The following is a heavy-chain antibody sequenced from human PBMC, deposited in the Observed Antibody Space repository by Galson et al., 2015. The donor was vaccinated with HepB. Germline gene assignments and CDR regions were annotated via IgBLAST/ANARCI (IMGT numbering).Heavy chain of an antibody. CDR1: GYTFTGYY. CDR3: ARDQYPHFFTVATLIEPDY. V-gene: IGHV1-2*02. Sequence: SVKVSCKASGYTFTGYYMHWVRQAPGQGLEWMGWINPNSGGTNYAQKFQGRVTMTRDTSISTAYMELSRLRSDDTAVYYCARDQYPHFFTVATLIEPDYWGQGTLVTVSS. CDR2: INPNSGGT. D-gene: IGHD4-17*01. J-gene: IGHJ4*02.